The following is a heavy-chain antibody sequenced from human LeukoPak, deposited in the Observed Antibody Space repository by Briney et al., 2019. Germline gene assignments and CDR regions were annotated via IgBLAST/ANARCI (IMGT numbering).Heavy chain of an antibody. J-gene: IGHJ3*02. V-gene: IGHV1-8*03. CDR3: AKGWLLEHDSFDI. CDR2: MNPNSGNT. CDR1: GYTFTSYD. D-gene: IGHD1/OR15-1a*01. Sequence: ASVKVSCKASGYTFTSYDINWVRQAPGQGLEWMGWMNPNSGNTGYAQKFQGRVTITRNNSISTAYMELSSLRSEDTAVYYCAKGWLLEHDSFDIWGQGTMVTVSS.